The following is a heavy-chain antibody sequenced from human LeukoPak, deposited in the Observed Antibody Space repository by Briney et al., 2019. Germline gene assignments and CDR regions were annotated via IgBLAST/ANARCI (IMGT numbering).Heavy chain of an antibody. CDR1: GGSISSSSYY. Sequence: SETLSLTCTVSGGSISSSSYYWGWIRQPPGKGLEWIGSIYYSGSTYYNPSLKSRVTISVDTSKNQFSLKLSSVTAADTAVYHCARLSKAGSYYYYYYMDVWGKGTTVTVSS. CDR2: IYYSGST. CDR3: ARLSKAGSYYYYYYMDV. V-gene: IGHV4-39*01. J-gene: IGHJ6*03. D-gene: IGHD6-13*01.